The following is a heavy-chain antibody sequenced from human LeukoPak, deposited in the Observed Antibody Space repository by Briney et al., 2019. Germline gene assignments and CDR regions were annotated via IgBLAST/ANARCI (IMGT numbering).Heavy chain of an antibody. CDR2: IIPILGIA. CDR3: ARDKGWPRAHYGMDV. J-gene: IGHJ6*02. CDR1: GYTFTGYY. D-gene: IGHD2-15*01. Sequence: ASVKVSCKASGYTFTGYYMHWVRQAPGQGLEWMGRIIPILGIANYAQKFQGRVTITADKSTSTAYMELSSLRSEDTAVYYCARDKGWPRAHYGMDVWGQGTTVTVSS. V-gene: IGHV1-69*04.